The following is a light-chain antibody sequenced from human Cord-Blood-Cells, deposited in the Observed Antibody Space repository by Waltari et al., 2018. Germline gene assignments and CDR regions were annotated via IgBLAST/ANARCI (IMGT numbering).Light chain of an antibody. CDR3: CSYAGSYTLV. J-gene: IGLJ2*01. CDR1: SSDVGGYNY. V-gene: IGLV2-11*01. CDR2: DVS. Sequence: QSALTQPRSVYGSPGQSVTIPCTGTSSDVGGYNYDSWYQQHPGKAPKLMIYDVSKRPSGVPDRFSGSKSGNTASLTISGLQAEDEADYYCCSYAGSYTLVFGGGTKLTVL.